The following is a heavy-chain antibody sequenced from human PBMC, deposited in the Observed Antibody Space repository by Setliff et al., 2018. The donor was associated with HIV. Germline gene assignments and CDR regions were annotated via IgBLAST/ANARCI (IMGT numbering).Heavy chain of an antibody. CDR3: ASAGSGTRAPPRY. D-gene: IGHD1-1*01. V-gene: IGHV4-34*01. CDR2: INHSGST. Sequence: SETLSLTCAVYGGSLSGYYWSWIRQAPGKGLEWIGEINHSGSTNYNPSLKSRVTISVDTSKNQFSLKLSSVTAADTAVYYCASAGSGTRAPPRYWGQGTLVTVSS. J-gene: IGHJ4*02. CDR1: GGSLSGYY.